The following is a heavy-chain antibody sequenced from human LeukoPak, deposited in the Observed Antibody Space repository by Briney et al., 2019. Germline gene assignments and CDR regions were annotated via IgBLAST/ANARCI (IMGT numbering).Heavy chain of an antibody. J-gene: IGHJ4*02. V-gene: IGHV3-48*01. Sequence: GGSLRLSCVASGFTFSSYWMHWVRQAPGKGLEWVSYIGRSGTTIYYADSVKGRFTISRDNAKNSLYLQMNSLRAEDTAVYYCARDDYVVFDYWGQGTLVTVSS. CDR2: IGRSGTTI. D-gene: IGHD4-17*01. CDR3: ARDDYVVFDY. CDR1: GFTFSSYW.